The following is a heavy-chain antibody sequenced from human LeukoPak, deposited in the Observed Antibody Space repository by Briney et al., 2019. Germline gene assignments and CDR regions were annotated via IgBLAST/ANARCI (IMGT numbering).Heavy chain of an antibody. V-gene: IGHV3-7*01. J-gene: IGHJ4*02. CDR2: IKQYGSEK. CDR1: GFTFSSYW. CDR3: ARGGTTVTARDYFDY. D-gene: IGHD4-11*01. Sequence: GGSLRLSCAASGFTFSSYWMNWVRQAPGKGLEWVAYIKQYGSEKYYEDSVEGRFTISRDNAKNSLYLQMNSLRAEDTAVYYCARGGTTVTARDYFDYWGQGTLVTVSS.